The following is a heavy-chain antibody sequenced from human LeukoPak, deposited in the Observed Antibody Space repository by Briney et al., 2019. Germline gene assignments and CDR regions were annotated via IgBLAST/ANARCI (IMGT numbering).Heavy chain of an antibody. CDR3: AREKDQWLVLDY. Sequence: GGSLRLSCAASGFTFSSYGMHWVHQAPGKGLEWVAVIWYDGSNKYYADSVEGRFTISRDNSKNTLYLQMNSLRAEDTAVYYCAREKDQWLVLDYWGQGTLVTVSS. CDR1: GFTFSSYG. J-gene: IGHJ4*02. V-gene: IGHV3-33*01. CDR2: IWYDGSNK. D-gene: IGHD6-19*01.